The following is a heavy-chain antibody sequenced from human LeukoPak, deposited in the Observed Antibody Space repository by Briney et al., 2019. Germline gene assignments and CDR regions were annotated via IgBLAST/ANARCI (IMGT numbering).Heavy chain of an antibody. V-gene: IGHV6-1*01. CDR3: ARVQSYYYDSSEDAFDI. Sequence: SQTLSLTCAISGDSVSSNSAAWNWIRQSPSRGLEWLGRTYYRSKWYNDYAVSAKSRITINPDTSKNQFSLQLNSVTPEDTAVYYCARVQSYYYDSSEDAFDIWGQGTMVTVSS. CDR1: GDSVSSNSAA. CDR2: TYYRSKWYN. J-gene: IGHJ3*02. D-gene: IGHD3-22*01.